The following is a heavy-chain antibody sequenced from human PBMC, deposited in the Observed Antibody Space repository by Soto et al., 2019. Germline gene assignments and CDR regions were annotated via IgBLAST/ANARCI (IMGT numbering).Heavy chain of an antibody. J-gene: IGHJ4*02. CDR1: GFTFSNAW. D-gene: IGHD3-9*01. CDR2: IKSKTDGGTT. Sequence: GGSLRLSCAASGFTFSNAWMNWVRQAPGKGLEWVGRIKSKTDGGTTDYAAPVKGRFTISRDDSKNTLYLQMNSLKTEDTAMYYCTTIIHYDILTGYPRFDYWGQGTLVTVSS. CDR3: TTIIHYDILTGYPRFDY. V-gene: IGHV3-15*07.